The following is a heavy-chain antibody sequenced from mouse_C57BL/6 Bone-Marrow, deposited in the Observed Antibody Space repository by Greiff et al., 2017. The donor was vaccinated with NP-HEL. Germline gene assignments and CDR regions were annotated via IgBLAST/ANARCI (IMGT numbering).Heavy chain of an antibody. Sequence: EVKLMESGGGLVQPGGSMKLSCVASGFTFSNYWMNWVRPSPEKGLEWVAQIRLKSDNYATHYAESVNGRFTISRDDSKSSVYLKMNNVRAEDTGIYYCTTTGTFYYFDYWGQGTTLTVSS. D-gene: IGHD4-1*02. V-gene: IGHV6-3*01. CDR2: IRLKSDNYAT. J-gene: IGHJ2*01. CDR3: TTTGTFYYFDY. CDR1: GFTFSNYW.